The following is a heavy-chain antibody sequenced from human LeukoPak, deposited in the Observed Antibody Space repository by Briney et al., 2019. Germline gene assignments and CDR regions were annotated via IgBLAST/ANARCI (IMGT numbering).Heavy chain of an antibody. CDR1: GFTFSSYW. D-gene: IGHD1-26*01. Sequence: PWGSLRLSCAASGFTFSSYWMSWVRQAPGKGLEWVANIKQDGREKYYVDSVKGRFTISRDNAKNSLYLQMNSLRAEDTAVYYCARVLVKAKVFDRWGEGGLVAVSS. V-gene: IGHV3-7*01. CDR3: ARVLVKAKVFDR. J-gene: IGHJ5*02. CDR2: IKQDGREK.